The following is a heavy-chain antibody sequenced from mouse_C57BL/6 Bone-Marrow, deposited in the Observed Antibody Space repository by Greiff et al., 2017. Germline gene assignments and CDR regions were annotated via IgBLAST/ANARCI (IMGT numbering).Heavy chain of an antibody. V-gene: IGHV5-4*01. J-gene: IGHJ3*01. CDR3: ARVGTY. CDR1: GFTFSSYA. Sequence: EVHLVESGGGLVKPGGSLKLSCAASGFTFSSYAMSWVRQTPEKRLEWVATISDGGSYTYYPDNVKGRFTISRDNAKNKLYLQMSHLKSEDTAMYYCARVGTYWGQGTLVTVSA. CDR2: ISDGGSYT.